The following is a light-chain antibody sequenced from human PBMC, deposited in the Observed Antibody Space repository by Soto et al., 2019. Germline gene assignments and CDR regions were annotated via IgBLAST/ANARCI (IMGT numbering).Light chain of an antibody. V-gene: IGLV2-14*01. CDR3: SSYTSSSTPEV. J-gene: IGLJ1*01. CDR1: SSDVGGYNY. Sequence: QSVLTQPASVSGSPGQSISISCTGTSSDVGGYNYVSWYQQHPGKAPKLMIYEVNSRPSGVSNRFSGSKSGNTASLTISGLQADDDADYYCSSYTSSSTPEVFGTGTKLTVL. CDR2: EVN.